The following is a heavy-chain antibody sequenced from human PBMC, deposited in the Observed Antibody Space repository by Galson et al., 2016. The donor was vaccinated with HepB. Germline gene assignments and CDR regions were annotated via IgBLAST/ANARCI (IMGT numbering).Heavy chain of an antibody. D-gene: IGHD3-10*01. CDR1: GFTFSNYA. V-gene: IGHV3-30*04. J-gene: IGHJ2*01. CDR3: ARDSLSFDP. CDR2: ILHDGNNK. Sequence: SLRLSCAASGFTFSNYAMHWVRQTPGKGLEWVAIILHDGNNKYYADSVKGRFTISRDNSANTLYLQMNSLRTEDTAVYYCARDSLSFDPWGRGTLATVSS.